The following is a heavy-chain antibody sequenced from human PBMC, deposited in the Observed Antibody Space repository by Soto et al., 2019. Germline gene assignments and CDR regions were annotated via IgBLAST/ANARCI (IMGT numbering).Heavy chain of an antibody. D-gene: IGHD1-26*01. CDR1: GLTFSGYS. CDR2: ISSDGSNK. Sequence: QVQLVESGGGRVQPGKSLRLSCAASGLTFSGYSMHWVRQAPGKGLEWVAVISSDGSNKYYADSVKGRFTISRDNSRNTLYLQMNSLRVEDTAVYYCAKVKNLGLNYYYGMDVSGQGTTVTVSS. V-gene: IGHV3-30*18. CDR3: AKVKNLGLNYYYGMDV. J-gene: IGHJ6*02.